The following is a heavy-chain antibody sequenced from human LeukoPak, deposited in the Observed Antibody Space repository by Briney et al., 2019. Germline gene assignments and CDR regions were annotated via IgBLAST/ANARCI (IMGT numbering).Heavy chain of an antibody. J-gene: IGHJ1*01. CDR2: IGTTGDT. V-gene: IGHV3-13*01. Sequence: GGSLRLSCAASGFTFTTYDMHWVRQATGKGLEWVSAIGTTGDTYYPGSVKGRFTISRDNSKNTLYLQMNSLRAEDTAVYYCARGGKIAVVGTRSPQYFQHWGQGTLVTVSS. CDR1: GFTFTTYD. CDR3: ARGGKIAVVGTRSPQYFQH. D-gene: IGHD6-19*01.